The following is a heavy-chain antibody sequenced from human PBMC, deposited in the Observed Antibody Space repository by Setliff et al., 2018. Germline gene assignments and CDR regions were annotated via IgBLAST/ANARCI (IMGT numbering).Heavy chain of an antibody. D-gene: IGHD1-26*01. CDR3: ARDNTIVGATDY. CDR1: GYSINSDCF. Sequence: SETLSLTCAVSGYSINSDCFWGWIRQPPGKGLEWIGTISHSGSTSYNSSLKSRVTMSVDTSKNQFFLKLSSVTAADTAVYFCARDNTIVGATDYWGQGTLVTVSS. V-gene: IGHV4-38-2*02. J-gene: IGHJ4*02. CDR2: ISHSGST.